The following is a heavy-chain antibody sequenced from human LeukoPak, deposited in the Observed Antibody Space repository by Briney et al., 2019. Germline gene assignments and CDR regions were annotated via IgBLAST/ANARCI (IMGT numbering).Heavy chain of an antibody. J-gene: IGHJ4*02. CDR2: IYYSGST. CDR3: VALGRGYYDFWSGYY. CDR1: GGSISSGSYY. Sequence: SQTLSLTCTVSGGSISSGSYYWSWIRQPPGKGLEWIGSIYYSGSTYYNPSLKSRVTISVDTSKNQFSLKLSSVTAADTAVYYCVALGRGYYDFWSGYYWGQGTLVTVSS. V-gene: IGHV4-39*01. D-gene: IGHD3-3*01.